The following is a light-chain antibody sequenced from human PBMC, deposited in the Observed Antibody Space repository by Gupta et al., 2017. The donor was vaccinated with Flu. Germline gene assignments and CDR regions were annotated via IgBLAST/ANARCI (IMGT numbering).Light chain of an antibody. V-gene: IGKV1-5*03. CDR3: QQYNSPPLT. CDR2: KAS. CDR1: QSISSW. J-gene: IGKJ4*01. Sequence: DIQMTQSPSTLSASVGDRVTITCRASQSISSWLAWYQQKPGKAPKLLIYKASSLESGFPSRFSGSGSGTEFTLTISSLQPDDFATYYCQQYNSPPLTFGGGAKVEIK.